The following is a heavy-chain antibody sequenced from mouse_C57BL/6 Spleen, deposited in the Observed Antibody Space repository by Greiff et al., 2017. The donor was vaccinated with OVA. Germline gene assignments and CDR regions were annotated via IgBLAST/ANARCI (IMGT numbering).Heavy chain of an antibody. Sequence: EVKLMESGGGLVKPGGSLKLSCAASGFTFSDYGMHWVRQAPEKGLEWVAYISSGSSTIYYADTVKGRFTISRDNAKNTLFLQMTSLRSEDTAMYYCAMPIYYGNYYAMDYWGQGTSVTVSS. D-gene: IGHD2-1*01. CDR1: GFTFSDYG. J-gene: IGHJ4*01. CDR3: AMPIYYGNYYAMDY. V-gene: IGHV5-17*01. CDR2: ISSGSSTI.